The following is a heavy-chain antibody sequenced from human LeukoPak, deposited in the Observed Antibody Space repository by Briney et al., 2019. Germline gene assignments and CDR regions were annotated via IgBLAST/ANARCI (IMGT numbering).Heavy chain of an antibody. D-gene: IGHD3-16*01. J-gene: IGHJ3*02. CDR1: GFTFSDYY. CDR3: AREDYWGAFDI. Sequence: GGSLRLSCAASGFTFSDYYMSWIRQAPGKGLEWVSYISSSGSTIYYADSVKGRFTITRDNAKNSLYLQMNSLRAEDTAVYYCAREDYWGAFDIWGQGTMVTVSS. V-gene: IGHV3-11*01. CDR2: ISSSGSTI.